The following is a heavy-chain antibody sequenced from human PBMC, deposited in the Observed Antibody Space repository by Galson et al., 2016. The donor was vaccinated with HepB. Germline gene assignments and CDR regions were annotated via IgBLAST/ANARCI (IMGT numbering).Heavy chain of an antibody. V-gene: IGHV3-33*01. D-gene: IGHD6-13*01. CDR3: ARGRYSSSWYGDVDY. CDR2: IWYDGINK. Sequence: SLRLSCAASGFTFSSYGMHWVRQAPGKGLEWVALIWYDGINKYYADSVKDRFTISRDKSKNSLYLQMNSLRAEDTAVYYCARGRYSSSWYGDVDYWGQGTLVTVSS. J-gene: IGHJ4*02. CDR1: GFTFSSYG.